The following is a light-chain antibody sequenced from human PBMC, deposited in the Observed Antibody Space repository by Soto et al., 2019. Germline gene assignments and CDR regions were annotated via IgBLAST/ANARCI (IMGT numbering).Light chain of an antibody. CDR3: QQYDNWPWA. CDR1: QSVTSN. J-gene: IGKJ1*01. CDR2: GAS. V-gene: IGKV3-15*01. Sequence: EMVMTQSPATQSVSPGERATLSCRASQSVTSNLAWYQHKPGQAPRLLIYGASTRATGVPGRFSGSGSGTEFTLTISSLQSEDVAIYYSQQYDNWPWAFGQGTQVEIK.